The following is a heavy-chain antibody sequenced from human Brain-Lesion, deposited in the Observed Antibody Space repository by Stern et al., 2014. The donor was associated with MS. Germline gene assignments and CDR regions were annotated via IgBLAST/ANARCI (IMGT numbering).Heavy chain of an antibody. CDR2: SDHSGST. CDR3: ARFPASRPHVFDS. J-gene: IGHJ4*02. Sequence: QVQLQESGPGLVKPSGTLSLTCAVSGGSISSSNWWSWVRQSPGKGLEWIGESDHSGSTIYNPSLKRRVTVSVDKSTNPFSLNLSPVTAADTAVYFCARFPASRPHVFDSWGQGTLVTVSS. D-gene: IGHD6-13*01. CDR1: GGSISSSNW. V-gene: IGHV4-4*02.